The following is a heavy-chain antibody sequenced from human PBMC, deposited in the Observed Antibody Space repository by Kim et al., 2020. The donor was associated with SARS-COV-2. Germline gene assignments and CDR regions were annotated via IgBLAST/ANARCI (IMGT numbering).Heavy chain of an antibody. Sequence: ASVKVSCKASGYTFINYAMHWVRQAPGQRPEWMGWINPANGNTRYSQNFQGRVTTTRDKSATTVYMELTALRSEDTAVYYCARGQFGSMSNNWFDSWGQGTLVTVS. J-gene: IGHJ5*01. CDR1: GYTFINYA. CDR2: INPANGNT. D-gene: IGHD3-10*01. CDR3: ARGQFGSMSNNWFDS. V-gene: IGHV1-3*01.